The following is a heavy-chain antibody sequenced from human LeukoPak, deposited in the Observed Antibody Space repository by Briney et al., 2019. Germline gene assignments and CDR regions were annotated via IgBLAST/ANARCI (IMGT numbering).Heavy chain of an antibody. V-gene: IGHV3-49*03. Sequence: PGGSLRLSCTASGFIFGDYGMSWFRQAPGKGLECVGFIRGKAYGGTTEYSASVKGSFTISRDDSKTIAYLQMNSLKTEDTAVYYCSRDSSGYSYYFDYWGQGTVVTVSS. CDR1: GFIFGDYG. J-gene: IGHJ4*02. D-gene: IGHD3-22*01. CDR3: SRDSSGYSYYFDY. CDR2: IRGKAYGGTT.